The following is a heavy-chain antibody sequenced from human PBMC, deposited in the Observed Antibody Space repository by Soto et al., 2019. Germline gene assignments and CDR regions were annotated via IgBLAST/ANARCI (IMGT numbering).Heavy chain of an antibody. CDR3: ARGIRRRITMIVVVIWSYFDY. CDR2: INAGNGNT. Sequence: ASVKVSCKASGYTFTSYATHWVRQAPGQRLEWMGWINAGNGNTKYSQKFQGRVTITRDTSASTAYMELSSLRSEDTAVYYCARGIRRRITMIVVVIWSYFDYWGQGTLVTVSS. J-gene: IGHJ4*02. D-gene: IGHD3-22*01. V-gene: IGHV1-3*01. CDR1: GYTFTSYA.